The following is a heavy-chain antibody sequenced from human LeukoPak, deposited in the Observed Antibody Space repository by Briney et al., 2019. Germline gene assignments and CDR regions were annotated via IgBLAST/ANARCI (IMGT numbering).Heavy chain of an antibody. V-gene: IGHV3-73*01. D-gene: IGHD2-21*02. J-gene: IGHJ6*03. Sequence: GGSLRLSCAASGFTFSGSAMHWVRQASGKGLEWVGRIRSKANSYATAYAASVKGRFTISRDDSKNTAYLQMNSLKTEDTAVYYCTRHRGDLGYYYYYMDVWGKGTTVTISS. CDR1: GFTFSGSA. CDR2: IRSKANSYAT. CDR3: TRHRGDLGYYYYYMDV.